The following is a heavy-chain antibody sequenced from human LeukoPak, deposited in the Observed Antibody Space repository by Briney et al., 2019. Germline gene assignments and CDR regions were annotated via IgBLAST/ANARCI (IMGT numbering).Heavy chain of an antibody. CDR1: GGSISSYY. CDR3: ARHVLGYYGMDV. J-gene: IGHJ6*02. V-gene: IGHV4-59*08. CDR2: IYYSGST. Sequence: SETLSLTCTVSGGSISSYYWSWIRQPPGEGLEWIGYIYYSGSTNYNPSLKSRVTISVDTSKNQFSLKLSSVTAADTAVYYCARHVLGYYGMDVWGQGTTVTVSS. D-gene: IGHD2-8*01.